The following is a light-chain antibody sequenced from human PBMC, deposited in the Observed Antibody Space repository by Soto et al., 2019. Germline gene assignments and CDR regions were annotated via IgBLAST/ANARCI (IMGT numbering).Light chain of an antibody. CDR1: QTISSW. CDR2: TAS. J-gene: IGKJ1*01. V-gene: IGKV1-5*03. Sequence: DIQMTQSPSTLSGSVGDRVTITCRASQTISSWLAWYQQKPGKAPKLLIYTASTLKSGVPSRFSGSGSWTEFTLTISSLQPDDFATYYCQHYNSYSEAFGQGTKVELK. CDR3: QHYNSYSEA.